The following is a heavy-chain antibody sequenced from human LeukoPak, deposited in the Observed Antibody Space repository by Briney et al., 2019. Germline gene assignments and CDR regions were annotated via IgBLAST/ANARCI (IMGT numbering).Heavy chain of an antibody. CDR3: ARDRGGIVGDTNAFDI. CDR1: GGSISSGNYY. D-gene: IGHD1-26*01. Sequence: SETLSLTCTVSGGSISSGNYYWSWVRQPAGKGLQWIGRLHTSGSTNSNPSLESRVTISVDTSENQFSLKLRSMTAADTAVYYCARDRGGIVGDTNAFDIWGQGTMVTVSS. CDR2: LHTSGST. V-gene: IGHV4-61*02. J-gene: IGHJ3*02.